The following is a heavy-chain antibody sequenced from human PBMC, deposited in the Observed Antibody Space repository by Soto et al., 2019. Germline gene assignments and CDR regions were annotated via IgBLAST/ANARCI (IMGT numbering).Heavy chain of an antibody. Sequence: EVQLLESGGGLVQPGGSLRLSCAASGFTFSVFGMTWVRQAPGKGLEWVSALSGSGTNTYYADSVKGRFTISRDNLNNVLHLQMNSLRADDTAVYHCAKGENYDFWSGYHDALDMWGQGTMVTVSS. D-gene: IGHD3-3*01. V-gene: IGHV3-23*01. J-gene: IGHJ3*02. CDR1: GFTFSVFG. CDR3: AKGENYDFWSGYHDALDM. CDR2: LSGSGTNT.